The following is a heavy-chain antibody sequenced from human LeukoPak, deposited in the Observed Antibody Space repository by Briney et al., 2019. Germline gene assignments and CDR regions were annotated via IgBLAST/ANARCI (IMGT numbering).Heavy chain of an antibody. CDR3: AREGCSSTSCYPDY. J-gene: IGHJ4*02. D-gene: IGHD2-2*01. CDR2: ISSSGSTI. Sequence: PGGSLRLSCAASGFTFSDYYMSWIRQAPGKGLEWVSYISSSGSTIYYADSVEGRFTISRDNAKNSLYLQMNSLRAEDTAVYYCAREGCSSTSCYPDYWGQGTLVTVSS. V-gene: IGHV3-11*04. CDR1: GFTFSDYY.